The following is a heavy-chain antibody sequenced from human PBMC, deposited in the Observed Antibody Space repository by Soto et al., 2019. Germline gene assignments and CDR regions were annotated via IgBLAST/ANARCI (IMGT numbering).Heavy chain of an antibody. CDR3: ARERNIVVVPAAIYLDY. D-gene: IGHD2-2*02. J-gene: IGHJ4*02. CDR2: IYHSGST. V-gene: IGHV4-4*02. CDR1: GGSISTSNW. Sequence: PSETLSLTCAVSGGSISTSNWWSWVRQPPGKGLEWIGEIYHSGSTNYNPSLKSRVTISVDKSKNQFSLKLSSVTAADTAGYYCARERNIVVVPAAIYLDYWGQGTLVTVSS.